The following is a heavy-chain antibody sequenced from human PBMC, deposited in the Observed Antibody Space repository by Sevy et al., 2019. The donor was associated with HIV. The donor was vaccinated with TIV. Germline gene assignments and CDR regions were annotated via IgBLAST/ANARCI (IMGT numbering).Heavy chain of an antibody. CDR1: GYTLTELS. CDR3: ATRSDRTSNCYYYYGMDV. CDR2: FDPEDGET. V-gene: IGHV1-24*01. Sequence: ASVKVSCKVSGYTLTELSMHWVRQAPGKGLEWMGGFDPEDGETIYAQKFQGRVTMTEDTSTDTAYMELSSLRSEDTAVYYCATRSDRTSNCYYYYGMDVWGQGTTVSVSS. J-gene: IGHJ6*02. D-gene: IGHD1-1*01.